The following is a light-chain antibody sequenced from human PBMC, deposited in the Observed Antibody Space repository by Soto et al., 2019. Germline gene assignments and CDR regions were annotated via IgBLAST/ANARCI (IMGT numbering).Light chain of an antibody. V-gene: IGLV1-51*01. Sequence: QSVLTQPPSVSAAPGQKVTISCSGSSSNIGKNFVSWYQHLPGTAPKLLICDDDKRPSGIPDRFAGSKTGTSATLDITGLQTGDEADSYCAAWDSSLSFGLFGGGTKGTVL. CDR3: AAWDSSLSFGL. J-gene: IGLJ3*02. CDR1: SSNIGKNF. CDR2: DDD.